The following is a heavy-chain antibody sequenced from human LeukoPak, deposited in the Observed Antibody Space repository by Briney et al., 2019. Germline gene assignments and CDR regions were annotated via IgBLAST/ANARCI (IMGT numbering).Heavy chain of an antibody. Sequence: ASVKVSCKASGYTFTSYAMHWVRQAPGQRLEWMGWMNPNSGNTGYGQKFQGRVTMTRSTSMTTAYMELSSLRSEDTAIYYCARVEFNGGYSHLYWGQGTLLTVSS. D-gene: IGHD5-12*01. CDR1: GYTFTSYA. J-gene: IGHJ4*02. CDR3: ARVEFNGGYSHLY. V-gene: IGHV1-8*02. CDR2: MNPNSGNT.